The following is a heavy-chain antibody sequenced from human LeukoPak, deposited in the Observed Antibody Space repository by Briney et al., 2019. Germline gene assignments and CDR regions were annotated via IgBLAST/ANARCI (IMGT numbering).Heavy chain of an antibody. V-gene: IGHV3-21*01. J-gene: IGHJ6*03. CDR1: GFAFSAYS. D-gene: IGHD2-15*01. CDR2: ISSSSSYI. Sequence: GGSLRLSCAASGFAFSAYSMNWVRQAPGKGPEWVSSISSSSSYIYYADSVKGRFTISRDNAKNSLYLQMNSLRAEDTAVYYCARDGKYGYCSGGSCYLYYYYYMDVWGKGTTVTVSS. CDR3: ARDGKYGYCSGGSCYLYYYYYMDV.